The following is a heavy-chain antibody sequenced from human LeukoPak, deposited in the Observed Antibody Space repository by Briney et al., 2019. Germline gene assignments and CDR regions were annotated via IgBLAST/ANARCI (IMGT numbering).Heavy chain of an antibody. Sequence: GGSLRLSCAASGFTFSTYWMSWVRQAPGKELEWVANIKQDGSEKYYVDSVKGRFTISRDNAKNSLYLQMNSLRAEDTAVYYCARDCAVAVWTFDYWGQGTLVTVSS. J-gene: IGHJ4*02. CDR3: ARDCAVAVWTFDY. CDR2: IKQDGSEK. D-gene: IGHD6-19*01. V-gene: IGHV3-7*01. CDR1: GFTFSTYW.